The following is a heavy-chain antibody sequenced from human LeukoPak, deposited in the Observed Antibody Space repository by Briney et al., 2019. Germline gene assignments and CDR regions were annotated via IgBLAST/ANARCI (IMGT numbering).Heavy chain of an antibody. CDR3: AGHDYYGSGSYR. V-gene: IGHV4-61*01. CDR2: MYYSGST. Sequence: SETLSLTCTVSTGSVSSGTYYWSWIRQPPGKGLEWIGYMYYSGSTKYNPSLKSRVTISGDTSKNQFSLKLISVTAADAAVYYCAGHDYYGSGSYRWGQGTLVTVSS. D-gene: IGHD3-10*01. CDR1: TGSVSSGTYY. J-gene: IGHJ5*02.